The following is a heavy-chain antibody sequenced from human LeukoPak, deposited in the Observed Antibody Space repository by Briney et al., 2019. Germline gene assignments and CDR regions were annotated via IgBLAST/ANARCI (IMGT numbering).Heavy chain of an antibody. CDR3: AKDQTDFWSGSDY. CDR1: GFTFSSYG. CDR2: IRYDGSNK. J-gene: IGHJ4*02. Sequence: GGSLRPSCAASGFTFSSYGMHWVRQAPGKGLEWVAFIRYDGSNKYYADSVKGRFTISRDNSKNTLYLQMNSLRAEDTAVYYCAKDQTDFWSGSDYWGQGTLVTVSS. D-gene: IGHD3-3*01. V-gene: IGHV3-30*02.